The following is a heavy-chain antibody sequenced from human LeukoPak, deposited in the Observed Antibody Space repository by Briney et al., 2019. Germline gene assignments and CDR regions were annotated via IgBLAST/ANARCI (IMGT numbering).Heavy chain of an antibody. CDR1: GYTFTGYY. CDR2: INPNSGGT. J-gene: IGHJ4*02. Sequence: ASVKVSCKASGYTFTGYYMHCVRQAPGQRLESMGWINPNSGGTNYAQKFQGRVTMTRDTSISTAYMELDDTAVYYCARAIKGTLLRFLEWLDMGYDYWGQGTLVTVSS. D-gene: IGHD3-3*01. CDR3: ARAIKGTLLRFLEWLDMGYDY. V-gene: IGHV1-2*02.